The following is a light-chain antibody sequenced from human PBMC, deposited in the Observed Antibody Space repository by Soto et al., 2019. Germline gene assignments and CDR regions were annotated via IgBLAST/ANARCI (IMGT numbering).Light chain of an antibody. Sequence: EIVMTQSPATLSVSPGERATLSCRASQSVSGNLAWYQQKPGQAPRLLIYAAASRATGIPDRFSGGGSGTDFTLTISRLEPEDFAVYYCQQYGYSSWTFGQGTKVDIK. J-gene: IGKJ1*01. CDR3: QQYGYSSWT. V-gene: IGKV3-20*01. CDR2: AAA. CDR1: QSVSGN.